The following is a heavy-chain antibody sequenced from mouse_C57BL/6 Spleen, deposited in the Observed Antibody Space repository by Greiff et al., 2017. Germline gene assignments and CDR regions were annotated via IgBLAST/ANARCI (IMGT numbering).Heavy chain of an antibody. Sequence: VQLQQSGAELARPGASVKLSCKASGYTFTSYGISWVKQRPGQGLEWIGELYPRSGNTYYNEKFKGKATLTADKSSSTAYMGLRSLTSEDSAVYFCARTTTVVARYFDVWGTGTTVTVSS. D-gene: IGHD1-1*01. CDR3: ARTTTVVARYFDV. CDR2: LYPRSGNT. CDR1: GYTFTSYG. V-gene: IGHV1-81*01. J-gene: IGHJ1*03.